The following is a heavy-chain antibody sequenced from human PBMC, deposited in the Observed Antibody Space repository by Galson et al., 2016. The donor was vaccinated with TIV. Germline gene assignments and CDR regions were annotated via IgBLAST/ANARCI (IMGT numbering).Heavy chain of an antibody. V-gene: IGHV3-15*01. J-gene: IGHJ4*02. D-gene: IGHD1-1*01. CDR2: IKSEFDGGTI. CDR1: GFSVSNNH. CDR3: TTVLPGRTGAKD. Sequence: SLRLSCAASGFSVSNNHMSWVRQAPGKGLEWVGRIKSEFDGGTIHYAAPVKGRFTISRDDSKNTLYLQMHSLKTADTAVYYCTTVLPGRTGAKDWGQGTLVTVSS.